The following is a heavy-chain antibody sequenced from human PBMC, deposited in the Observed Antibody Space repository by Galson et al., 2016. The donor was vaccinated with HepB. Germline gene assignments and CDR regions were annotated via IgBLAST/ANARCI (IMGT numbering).Heavy chain of an antibody. CDR3: ARDSQDEKNSGYELDY. CDR1: GYTFTKYY. CDR2: INPSGGST. Sequence: SVKVSCKASGYTFTKYYVKWVRQAPGQGLEWVGIINPSGGSTSYAQKFQGRVTMTRDTSTSTVYMELSSLRSEDTAVYYCARDSQDEKNSGYELDYWGQGTLVIVSS. D-gene: IGHD5-12*01. J-gene: IGHJ4*02. V-gene: IGHV1-46*01.